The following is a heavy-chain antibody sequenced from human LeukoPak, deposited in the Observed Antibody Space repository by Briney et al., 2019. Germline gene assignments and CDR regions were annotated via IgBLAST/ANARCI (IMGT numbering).Heavy chain of an antibody. V-gene: IGHV3-48*04. J-gene: IGHJ4*02. D-gene: IGHD2-2*01. CDR2: ISTSSGTM. Sequence: PGGSLRLSCAASGFTFSTYSMNWVRQAPGKGLEWVSYISTSSGTMYYAGSVKGRFTISRDNAQNSLYLQMNSLTAEDTAVYYWAREGTAADDFDYWGQGTLVTVSS. CDR3: AREGTAADDFDY. CDR1: GFTFSTYS.